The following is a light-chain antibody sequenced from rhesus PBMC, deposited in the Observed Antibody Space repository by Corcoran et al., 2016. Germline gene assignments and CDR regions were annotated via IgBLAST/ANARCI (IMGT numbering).Light chain of an antibody. V-gene: IGKV1-69*01. J-gene: IGKJ4*01. Sequence: DIQMTQSPSSLSASVGDRVTITCRASQGISNWLAWYQQKPRKAPKLLIYRAANLETGVPSRFSGSGSGTDFPLPISSLQPEDVATYFCQQHDNSPLTFGGGTKVEL. CDR1: QGISNW. CDR2: RAA. CDR3: QQHDNSPLT.